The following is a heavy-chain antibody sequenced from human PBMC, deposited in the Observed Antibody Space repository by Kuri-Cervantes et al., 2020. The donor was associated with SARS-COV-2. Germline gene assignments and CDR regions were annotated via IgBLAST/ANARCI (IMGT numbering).Heavy chain of an antibody. J-gene: IGHJ5*02. CDR2: IYYSGST. D-gene: IGHD6-13*01. CDR1: GGSISSSSYY. Sequence: ESLKISCTVSGGSISSSSYYWGWIRQPPGKGLEWIGSIYYSGSTYYNPSLKSRVTISVDTSKNQFSLKLSSVTAADTAVYYCARARRYSSLEGWSDPWGQGTLVTVSS. V-gene: IGHV4-39*07. CDR3: ARARRYSSLEGWSDP.